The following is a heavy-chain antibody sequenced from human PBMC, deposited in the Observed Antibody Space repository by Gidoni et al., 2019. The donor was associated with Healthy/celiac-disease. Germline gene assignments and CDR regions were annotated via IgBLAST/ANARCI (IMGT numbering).Heavy chain of an antibody. V-gene: IGHV4-59*01. Sequence: QVQLQESGPGLVKPSETLSLTCTVSGGSISSYYWSWIRQPPGKGLEWIGYIYYSGRTNYNPSLKSRVTISVDTSKNQFSLKLSSVTAADTAVYYCARVAIVVVPTSEEGMENWFDPWGQGTLVTVSS. CDR3: ARVAIVVVPTSEEGMENWFDP. J-gene: IGHJ5*02. CDR1: GGSISSYY. CDR2: IYYSGRT. D-gene: IGHD2-2*01.